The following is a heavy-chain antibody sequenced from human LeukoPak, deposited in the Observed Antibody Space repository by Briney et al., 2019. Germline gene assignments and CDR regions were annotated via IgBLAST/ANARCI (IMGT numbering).Heavy chain of an antibody. CDR2: IYYSGST. D-gene: IGHD2-15*01. CDR3: ARVTSRGYCSGGSCANFDY. V-gene: IGHV4-39*07. CDR1: GGSISSTNYY. Sequence: SETLSLTCTVSGGSISSTNYYWGWIRQPPGRGLEWIGSIYYSGSTYYNPSLKSRVTISVDTSKNQFSPKLSSVTAADTAVYYCARVTSRGYCSGGSCANFDYWGQGTLVTVSS. J-gene: IGHJ4*02.